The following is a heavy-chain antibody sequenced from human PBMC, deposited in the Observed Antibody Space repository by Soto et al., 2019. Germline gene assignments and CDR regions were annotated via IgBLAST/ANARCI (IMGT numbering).Heavy chain of an antibody. Sequence: QERLQESGPGLVKPSGTLSLTCSVSGGSINGYYWNWIRQPPGKGLEWLGNVYFSGSTHYNPSLEARLTISVDTSKKQISLKLRSVTAADTAVYYCARQEAVPGTPFDSWGQGTLVSVSS. CDR2: VYFSGST. J-gene: IGHJ4*02. CDR3: ARQEAVPGTPFDS. V-gene: IGHV4-59*01. CDR1: GGSINGYY. D-gene: IGHD6-19*01.